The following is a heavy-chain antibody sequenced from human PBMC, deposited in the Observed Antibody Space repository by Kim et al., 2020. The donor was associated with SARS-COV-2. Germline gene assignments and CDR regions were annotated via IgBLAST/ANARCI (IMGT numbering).Heavy chain of an antibody. CDR2: INHSGST. Sequence: SETLSLTCAVYGGSFSGYYWSWIRQPPGKGLEWIGEINHSGSTNYNPSLKSRVTISVDTSKNQFSLKLSSVTAADTAVYYCAREVRYCSGGSCSEPLEDWGQETLVTVSS. D-gene: IGHD2-15*01. J-gene: IGHJ4*02. CDR1: GGSFSGYY. V-gene: IGHV4-34*01. CDR3: AREVRYCSGGSCSEPLED.